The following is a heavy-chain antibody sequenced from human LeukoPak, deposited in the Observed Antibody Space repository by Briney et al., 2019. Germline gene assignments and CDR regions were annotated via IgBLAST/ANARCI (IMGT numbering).Heavy chain of an antibody. CDR3: ARGNLYDSSGYAYSFDY. CDR1: GYTFTSYG. Sequence: GASVKVSCKASGYTFTSYGISWVRQAPGQGLEWMGWISAYNGNTNYAQKLQGRVTMTTDTSTSTTYMEMRSPRSDDTAVYYCARGNLYDSSGYAYSFDYWGQGILVTVSS. J-gene: IGHJ4*02. V-gene: IGHV1-18*01. D-gene: IGHD3-22*01. CDR2: ISAYNGNT.